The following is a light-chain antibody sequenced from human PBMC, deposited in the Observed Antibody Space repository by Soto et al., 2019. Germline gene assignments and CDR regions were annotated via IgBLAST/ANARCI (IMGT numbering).Light chain of an antibody. J-gene: IGKJ2*01. CDR3: QQYGGT. CDR2: GAS. CDR1: QSVSRN. V-gene: IGKV3-15*01. Sequence: ERVMTQSPATLSLSPGESATLFCRASQSVSRNLAWYQQKPGQAPRLLVYGASTRAAGVPARFSGRGSETEFTRTISSLQSEDFVVYYCQQYGGTFGQGTKLEI.